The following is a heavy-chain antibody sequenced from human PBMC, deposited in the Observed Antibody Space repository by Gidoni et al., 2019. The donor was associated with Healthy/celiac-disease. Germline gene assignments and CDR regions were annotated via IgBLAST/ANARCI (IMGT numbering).Heavy chain of an antibody. J-gene: IGHJ3*02. D-gene: IGHD7-27*01. Sequence: EVQLVESGGGLVQPGRSLRLSCAASGFTFDDYAMHWVRQAPGKGLEWVSGISWNSGSIGYADSVKGRFTISRDNAKNSLYLQMNSLRAEDTALYYCAKALGHEALCAFDIWGQGTMVTVSS. CDR3: AKALGHEALCAFDI. V-gene: IGHV3-9*01. CDR1: GFTFDDYA. CDR2: ISWNSGSI.